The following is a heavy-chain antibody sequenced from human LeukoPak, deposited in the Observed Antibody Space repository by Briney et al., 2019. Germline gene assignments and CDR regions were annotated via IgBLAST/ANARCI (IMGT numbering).Heavy chain of an antibody. Sequence: ASVKVSCKASGYTFTSYDINWVRQATGQGLEWMGWMNPNSGNTGYAQKFQGRVTITRNTSISTAYMELSSLRSEDTAVYYRARGPATVTTESAYYYYYMDVWGKGTTVTVSS. CDR2: MNPNSGNT. J-gene: IGHJ6*03. CDR1: GYTFTSYD. CDR3: ARGPATVTTESAYYYYYMDV. V-gene: IGHV1-8*03. D-gene: IGHD4-17*01.